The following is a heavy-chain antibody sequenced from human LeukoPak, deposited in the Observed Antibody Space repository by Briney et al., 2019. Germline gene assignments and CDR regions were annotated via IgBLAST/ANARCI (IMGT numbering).Heavy chain of an antibody. D-gene: IGHD5-24*01. V-gene: IGHV3-33*01. CDR3: ATNVEPEINYYYGMDV. CDR1: GFTFSSYG. J-gene: IGHJ6*02. CDR2: IWYDGSNK. Sequence: QPGRSLRLSCAASGFTFSSYGMHWVRQAPGKGLEWVAVIWYDGSNKYYADSVKGRFTISRDNSKNTLYLQMNSLRAEDTAVYYCATNVEPEINYYYGMDVWGQGTTVTVSS.